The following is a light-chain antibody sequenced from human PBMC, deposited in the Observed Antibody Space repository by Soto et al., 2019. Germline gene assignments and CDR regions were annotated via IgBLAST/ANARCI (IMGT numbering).Light chain of an antibody. CDR2: DAS. CDR1: QSVSSY. V-gene: IGKV3-11*01. Sequence: EIVLTQSPATLSLSPGERATLSCRASQSVSSYLAWYQQKPGQAPRLLIYDASNRATGIPARFSGSGSGTYFPLPISSLEPEDFAVYYCQQRSNWPPYPFGQGPKLEIK. CDR3: QQRSNWPPYP. J-gene: IGKJ2*01.